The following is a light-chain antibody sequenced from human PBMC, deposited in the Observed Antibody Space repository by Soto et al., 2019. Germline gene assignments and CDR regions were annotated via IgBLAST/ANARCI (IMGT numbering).Light chain of an antibody. J-gene: IGKJ2*01. Sequence: DIQMTQSPSSLSASVGDRVTITCRASQSISSYLNWYQQKPGKAPKLLIYAAFSLQSGVPSRFSGRGSGTDFTLTISSLQPEDFGTYYCQQSYSTPSFGQGTKREIK. CDR1: QSISSY. V-gene: IGKV1-39*01. CDR2: AAF. CDR3: QQSYSTPS.